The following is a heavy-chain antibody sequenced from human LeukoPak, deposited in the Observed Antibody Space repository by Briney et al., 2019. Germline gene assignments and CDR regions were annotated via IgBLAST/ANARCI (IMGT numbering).Heavy chain of an antibody. Sequence: GGSLRLSCAASGFTLSSYAMSWVRQAPGKGLEGVSAISGSGGSTYYADSVKGRFTISRDNSKNTLYLQMNSLRAEDTAVYYCAKDELEPTPGYWGQGTLVTVSS. D-gene: IGHD1-1*01. CDR1: GFTLSSYA. CDR2: ISGSGGST. CDR3: AKDELEPTPGY. J-gene: IGHJ4*02. V-gene: IGHV3-23*01.